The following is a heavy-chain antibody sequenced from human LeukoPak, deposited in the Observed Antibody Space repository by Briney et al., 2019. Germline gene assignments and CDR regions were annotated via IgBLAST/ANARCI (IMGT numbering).Heavy chain of an antibody. V-gene: IGHV4-39*07. CDR3: ARENILGPVDY. J-gene: IGHJ4*02. CDR1: GGSITSHYY. CDR2: MYYSGST. Sequence: SETLSLTCTVSGGSITSHYYWGWIRQPPGKGLEWIAIMYYSGSTYYNPSLKSRVTMSVDTSKNQFSLRLSSVTAADTAVYFCARENILGPVDYWGQGTLVTVSS. D-gene: IGHD3-16*01.